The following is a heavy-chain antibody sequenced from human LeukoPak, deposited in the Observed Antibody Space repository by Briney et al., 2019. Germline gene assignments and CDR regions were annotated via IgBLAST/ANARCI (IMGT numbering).Heavy chain of an antibody. CDR1: GGSFSGYY. CDR2: INHSGST. Sequence: SETLSLTCAVYGGSFSGYYWSWIRQPPGKGLEWIGEINHSGSTNYNPSLKSRVTISVDTSKNQFSLKLSSVTAADTAVYYCARGIPPNTVGQDNRDAFDIWGQGTMVTVSS. CDR3: ARGIPPNTVGQDNRDAFDI. D-gene: IGHD4-23*01. V-gene: IGHV4-34*01. J-gene: IGHJ3*02.